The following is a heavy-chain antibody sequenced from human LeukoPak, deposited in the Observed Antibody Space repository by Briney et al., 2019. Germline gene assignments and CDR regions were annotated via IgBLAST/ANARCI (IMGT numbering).Heavy chain of an antibody. CDR1: GFTFSSYW. V-gene: IGHV3-7*01. CDR2: IKQDGSEE. J-gene: IGHJ4*02. CDR3: ARDSYWIVVVPAAMGFDY. D-gene: IGHD2-2*01. Sequence: GGSLRLSCAASGFTFSSYWMSWVRQAPGKGLEWVANIKQDGSEEYYVDSVKGRFTISRDNAKNSLYLQMNSLRAEDTAVYYCARDSYWIVVVPAAMGFDYWGQGTLVTVSS.